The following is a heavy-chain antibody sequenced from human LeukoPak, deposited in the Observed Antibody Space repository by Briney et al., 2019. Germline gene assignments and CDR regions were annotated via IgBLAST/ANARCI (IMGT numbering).Heavy chain of an antibody. J-gene: IGHJ4*02. V-gene: IGHV4-4*07. Sequence: PSETLSLTCTVPGGSISSYYWAWIRQPAGKGLEWIGRINTSGRTSYNPSLRSRVTMSVDTSKNQFSLNLNSVTAADTAVYYCARGGRDTNYERDYDHWGQGTLVTVSS. CDR3: ARGGRDTNYERDYDH. CDR1: GGSISSYY. D-gene: IGHD4-11*01. CDR2: INTSGRT.